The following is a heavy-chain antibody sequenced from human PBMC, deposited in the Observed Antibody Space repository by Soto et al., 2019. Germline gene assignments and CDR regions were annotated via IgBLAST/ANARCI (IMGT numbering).Heavy chain of an antibody. CDR2: ISHSGIA. CDR3: ARWMRSSGDFRSFDI. D-gene: IGHD3-22*01. CDR1: GGSISSGAYS. J-gene: IGHJ3*02. V-gene: IGHV4-30-2*01. Sequence: SETLSLTCAVSGGSISSGAYSWSWIRQPPGKGLEWIGFISHSGIADYNPSLKSRVTISVDVSKNQFSLRLSSVTAADTAMYYCARWMRSSGDFRSFDIWGQGTMVTVSS.